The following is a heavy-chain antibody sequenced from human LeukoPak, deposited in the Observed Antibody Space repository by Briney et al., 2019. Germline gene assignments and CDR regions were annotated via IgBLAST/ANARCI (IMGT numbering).Heavy chain of an antibody. CDR2: IKQDGSEK. D-gene: IGHD1-26*01. CDR1: GFTFSSYA. V-gene: IGHV3-7*03. Sequence: PGGSLRLSCAASGFTFSSYAMHWVRQAPGKGLEWVANIKQDGSEKYYVDSVKGRFTISRDNAKNSLYLQMNSLRAEDTAVYYCATRNSGSYSNWGQGTLVTVSS. CDR3: ATRNSGSYSN. J-gene: IGHJ4*02.